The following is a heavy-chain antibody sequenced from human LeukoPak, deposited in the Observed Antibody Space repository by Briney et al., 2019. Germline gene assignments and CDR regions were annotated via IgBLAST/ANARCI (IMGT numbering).Heavy chain of an antibody. CDR1: GYTLTELS. J-gene: IGHJ5*02. V-gene: IGHV1-24*01. Sequence: VASVKVSCKVSGYTLTELSMHWVRQAPGKGLEWMGGFDPEDGETIYAQKFQGRVTMTTDTSTSTAYMELRSLRSDDTAVYYCARDLGVRGANWFDPWGQGTLVTVSS. CDR2: FDPEDGET. D-gene: IGHD3-10*01. CDR3: ARDLGVRGANWFDP.